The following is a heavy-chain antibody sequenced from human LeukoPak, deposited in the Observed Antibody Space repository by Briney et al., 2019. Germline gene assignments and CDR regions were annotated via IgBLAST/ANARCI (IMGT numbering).Heavy chain of an antibody. CDR1: GGFLSSSLYY. J-gene: IGHJ3*02. CDR2: IYYSDLT. Sequence: SETLSLTCTVSGGFLSSSLYYWGWIRQPPGKGLEWIGSIYYSDLTYYNPSLESRVAMSLDTSKNQFSLGLSSVTAADTAIYYCARAGLVWGIQKAFDIWGQGTMVTVSS. V-gene: IGHV4-39*07. D-gene: IGHD3-16*01. CDR3: ARAGLVWGIQKAFDI.